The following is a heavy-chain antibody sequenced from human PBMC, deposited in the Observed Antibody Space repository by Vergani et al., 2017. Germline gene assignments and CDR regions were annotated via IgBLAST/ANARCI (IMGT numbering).Heavy chain of an antibody. J-gene: IGHJ3*02. CDR2: IYTSGST. Sequence: QVQLQESGPGLVKPSQTLSLTCTVSGGSISSGSYYWSWIRQPAGKGLEWIGRIYTSGSTNYNPSLKSRVTISLDTSRYQFSLNLQSVTAADTAVYYCARDYASAIYYANDAFDIWGRGTKVTVSS. CDR1: GGSISSGSYY. V-gene: IGHV4-61*02. D-gene: IGHD2-8*01. CDR3: ARDYASAIYYANDAFDI.